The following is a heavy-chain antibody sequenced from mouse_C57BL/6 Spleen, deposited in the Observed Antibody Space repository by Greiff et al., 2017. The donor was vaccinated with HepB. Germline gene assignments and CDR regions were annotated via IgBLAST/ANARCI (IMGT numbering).Heavy chain of an antibody. Sequence: QVQLQQSGAELVRPGASVKLSCKASGYTFTDYYINWVKQRPGQGLEWIARIYPGSGNTYYNEKFKGKATLTAEKSSSSAYMQLSSLTSEDSAVSFCATGLLWLRGYFDYWGQGTTLTVSS. D-gene: IGHD2-2*01. V-gene: IGHV1-76*01. CDR3: ATGLLWLRGYFDY. J-gene: IGHJ2*01. CDR2: IYPGSGNT. CDR1: GYTFTDYY.